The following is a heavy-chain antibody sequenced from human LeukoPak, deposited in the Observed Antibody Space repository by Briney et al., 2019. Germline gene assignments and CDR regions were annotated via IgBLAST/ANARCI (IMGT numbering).Heavy chain of an antibody. CDR1: GGTFSSYA. CDR3: ALYYYGSGSYWVFDY. CDR2: IIPIFGTA. Sequence: ASVKVSCKASGGTFSSYAISWVRQAPGQGLEWMGGIIPIFGTANYAQKFQGRVTITADESTSTAYMELSSLRSEDTAVYYCALYYYGSGSYWVFDYWGQGTLVTVSS. V-gene: IGHV1-69*13. J-gene: IGHJ4*02. D-gene: IGHD3-10*01.